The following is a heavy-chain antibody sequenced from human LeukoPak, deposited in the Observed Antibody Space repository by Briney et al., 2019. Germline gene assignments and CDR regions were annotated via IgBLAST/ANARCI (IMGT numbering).Heavy chain of an antibody. CDR3: ARAPHYSNYGPYYYGMDV. V-gene: IGHV3-11*06. CDR1: GFTFSDYY. J-gene: IGHJ6*02. CDR2: ISISSSYT. Sequence: GGSLRLSCAASGFTFSDYYMSWIRQAPGKGLEWVSYISISSSYTNYADSVKGRFTISRDNAKNSLYLRMNSPRAEDTAVYYCARAPHYSNYGPYYYGMDVWGQGTTVTVSS. D-gene: IGHD4-11*01.